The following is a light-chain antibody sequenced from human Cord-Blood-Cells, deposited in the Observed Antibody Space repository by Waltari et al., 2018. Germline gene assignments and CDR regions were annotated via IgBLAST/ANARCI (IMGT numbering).Light chain of an antibody. CDR1: SSDVGGYNY. CDR2: DVS. Sequence: QSALTQPASVSGSPGQSLTISCTGTSSDVGGYNYVSWYQQHPGKAPKLMIYDVSNRPSGVSNRFSGSKSGNTAPLTISGLQAEDEADYYCSSYTSSSTWVFGGGTKLTVL. CDR3: SSYTSSSTWV. V-gene: IGLV2-14*01. J-gene: IGLJ3*02.